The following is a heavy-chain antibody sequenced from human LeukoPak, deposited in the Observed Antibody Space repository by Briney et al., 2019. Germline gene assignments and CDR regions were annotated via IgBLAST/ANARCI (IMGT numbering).Heavy chain of an antibody. CDR1: GGSFSGYY. D-gene: IGHD5-18*01. CDR2: INHSGST. Sequence: SETLSLTCAVYGGSFSGYYWSWIRQPPGKGLEWIGEINHSGSTNYNPPLKSRVTISVDTSKNQFSLKLSSVTAADTAVYYCVREGYSYGYSNYYYYGMDVWGQGTTVTVSS. CDR3: VREGYSYGYSNYYYYGMDV. J-gene: IGHJ6*02. V-gene: IGHV4-34*01.